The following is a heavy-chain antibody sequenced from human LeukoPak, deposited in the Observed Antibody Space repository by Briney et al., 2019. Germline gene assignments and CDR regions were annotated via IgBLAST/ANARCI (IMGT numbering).Heavy chain of an antibody. V-gene: IGHV3-7*01. CDR1: GFTFSSYW. CDR2: IKQDGSEK. CDR3: ARGRDFWSGYPYYFDY. Sequence: GGSLRLSCAASGFTFSSYWMSWVRQAPGKGLEWVANIKQDGSEKYYVDSVKGRFTISRDNAKNSLYLQMNSLRAEDTAVYYCARGRDFWSGYPYYFDYWGQGTLVTVSS. D-gene: IGHD3-3*01. J-gene: IGHJ4*02.